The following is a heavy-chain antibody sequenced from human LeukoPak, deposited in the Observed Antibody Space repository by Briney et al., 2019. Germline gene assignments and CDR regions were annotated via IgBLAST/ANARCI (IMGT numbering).Heavy chain of an antibody. D-gene: IGHD3-10*01. CDR2: IYTSGST. Sequence: SETLSLTCTVSGGSISSYYWSWIRQPAGKGLEWIGSIYTSGSTNYNPSLKSRVTMSVDTSKNHFSLKLSSVTAADTAVYYCAGTYLYGSGYHMDVWGKGTTVTISS. CDR1: GGSISSYY. J-gene: IGHJ6*03. V-gene: IGHV4-4*07. CDR3: AGTYLYGSGYHMDV.